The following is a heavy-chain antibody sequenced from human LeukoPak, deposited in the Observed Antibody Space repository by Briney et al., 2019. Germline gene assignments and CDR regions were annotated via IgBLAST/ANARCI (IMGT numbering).Heavy chain of an antibody. V-gene: IGHV4-34*01. J-gene: IGHJ4*02. CDR2: INHSGST. CDR3: ARGPDNYYDSSGYYSKFGY. D-gene: IGHD3-22*01. CDR1: GGSFSGYY. Sequence: SETLSLTCAVYGGSFSGYYWSWIRQPPGKGLEWIGEINHSGSTNYNPSLKSRVTISVDTSKNQFFLKLSSVTAADTAVYYCARGPDNYYDSSGYYSKFGYWGQGTLVTVSS.